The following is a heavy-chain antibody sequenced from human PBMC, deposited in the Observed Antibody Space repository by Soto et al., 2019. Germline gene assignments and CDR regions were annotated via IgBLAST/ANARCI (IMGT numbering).Heavy chain of an antibody. D-gene: IGHD2-15*01. CDR1: GGSISSGGYS. CDR2: IYHSGST. Sequence: PSETLSLTCAVSGGSISSGGYSWSWIRQPPGKGLEWIGYIYHSGSTYYNPSLKSRVTISVDRSTNQFSLKLSSVTAADTAVYYCARHTPAISFWDHWGQETLVTASS. CDR3: ARHTPAISFWDH. V-gene: IGHV4-30-2*01. J-gene: IGHJ4*02.